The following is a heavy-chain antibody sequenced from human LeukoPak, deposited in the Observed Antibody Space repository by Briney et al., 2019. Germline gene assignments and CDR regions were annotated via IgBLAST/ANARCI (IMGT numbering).Heavy chain of an antibody. J-gene: IGHJ5*02. CDR1: GGSVSSYY. CDR3: ARSRLHSRWFGP. V-gene: IGHV4-59*02. Sequence: SETLSLTCTVSGGSVSSYYWSWIRQPPGKGLEWIGYIYYSGSTNYNPSLKSRVTISVDTSKNQFSLKLSSVTAADTAVYYCARSRLHSRWFGPWGQGTLVTVSS. D-gene: IGHD4-11*01. CDR2: IYYSGST.